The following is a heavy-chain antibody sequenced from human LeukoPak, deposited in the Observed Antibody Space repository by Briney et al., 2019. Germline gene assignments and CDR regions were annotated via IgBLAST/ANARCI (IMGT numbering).Heavy chain of an antibody. D-gene: IGHD6-19*01. CDR2: IYYSGST. CDR3: VEGIGSWPKWVVTYYYYYYMDV. J-gene: IGHJ6*03. CDR1: GGSISSGDYY. Sequence: SQTLSLTCTVSGGSISSGDYYWSWIRQPPGKGLEWIVYIYYSGSTYYNPSLKSRVTISVDTSKNQFSLKLSSVTAADTDGNNCVEGIGSWPKWVVTYYYYYYMDVWGKGTTVTVSS. V-gene: IGHV4-30-4*08.